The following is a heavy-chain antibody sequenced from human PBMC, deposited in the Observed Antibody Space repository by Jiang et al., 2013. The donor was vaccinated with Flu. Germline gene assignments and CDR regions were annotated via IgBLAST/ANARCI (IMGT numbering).Heavy chain of an antibody. CDR1: GYTFTSYY. J-gene: IGHJ3*02. D-gene: IGHD3-22*01. CDR3: AREANYYDSSGYDAFDI. Sequence: GAEVKKPGASVKVSCKASGYTFTSYYMHWVRQAPGQGLEWMGIINPSGGSTSYAQKFQGRVTMTRDTSTSTVYMELSSLRSEDTAVYYCAREANYYDSSGYDAFDIWGQGTMVTVSS. CDR2: INPSGGST. V-gene: IGHV1-46*01.